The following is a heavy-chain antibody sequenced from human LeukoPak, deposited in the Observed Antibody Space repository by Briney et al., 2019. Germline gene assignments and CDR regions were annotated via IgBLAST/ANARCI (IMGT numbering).Heavy chain of an antibody. CDR2: IYRSGGT. D-gene: IGHD4-17*01. CDR3: VRDFDDGNYALRY. CDR1: GDSVGSSVSGNSR. V-gene: IGHV4-4*02. Sequence: SETLSLTCAVSGDSVGSSVSGNSRWNWVRQTPGKGLEWIGEIYRSGGTHYNPALRRRVTMSLDRPKNHLSLNVRSVTAADTAVYYCVRDFDDGNYALRYWGQGTLVTVSS. J-gene: IGHJ4*02.